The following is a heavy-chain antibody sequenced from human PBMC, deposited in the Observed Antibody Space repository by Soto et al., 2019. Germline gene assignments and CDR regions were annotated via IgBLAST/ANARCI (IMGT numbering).Heavy chain of an antibody. D-gene: IGHD2-15*01. J-gene: IGHJ5*02. CDR2: INTGNGYT. CDR1: GYTFTSYP. V-gene: IGHV1-3*04. Sequence: QVQLLQSGAEAKKPGASVKVSCEASGYTFTSYPIHWVRQAPGQRLEWMGCINTGNGYTKYSQKFQARVTITRDTSASTTYMLLSRLRSEDTALYYCARDRRGYCSGGSCSEAWFDPWGQGTLVTVSS. CDR3: ARDRRGYCSGGSCSEAWFDP.